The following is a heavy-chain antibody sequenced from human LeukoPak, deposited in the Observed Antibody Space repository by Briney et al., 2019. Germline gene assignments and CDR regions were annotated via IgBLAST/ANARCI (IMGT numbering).Heavy chain of an antibody. CDR3: SNWFDP. CDR2: IRSKAYGGTT. V-gene: IGHV3-49*04. J-gene: IGHJ5*02. CDR1: GYSISSGYY. Sequence: LSLTCTVSGYSISSGYYWGWVRQAPGKGLEWVGFIRSKAYGGTTEYAASVKGRFTISRDDSKSIAYLQMNSLKTEDTAVYYCSNWFDPWGQGTLVTVSS.